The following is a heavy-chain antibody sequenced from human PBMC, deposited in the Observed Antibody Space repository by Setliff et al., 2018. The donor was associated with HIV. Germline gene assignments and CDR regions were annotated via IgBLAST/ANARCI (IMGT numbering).Heavy chain of an antibody. CDR3: AKGPLYSGYDLDYYCYYMDV. J-gene: IGHJ6*03. V-gene: IGHV1-18*01. CDR1: GGRFRTYA. D-gene: IGHD5-12*01. CDR2: LSDYNGNT. Sequence: ASVKVSCKASGGRFRTYAISWVRQAPGQGLEWMGWLSDYNGNTNYAQNFQGRVTLTADTSTSTAYMELSSLRSEDTAVYYCAKGPLYSGYDLDYYCYYMDVWGKGTTVTVSS.